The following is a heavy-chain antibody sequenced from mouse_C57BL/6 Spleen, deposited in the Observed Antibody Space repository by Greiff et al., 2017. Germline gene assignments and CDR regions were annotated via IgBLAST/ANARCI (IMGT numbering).Heavy chain of an antibody. CDR1: GFTFSDYY. V-gene: IGHV5-16*01. D-gene: IGHD1-1*01. J-gene: IGHJ4*01. Sequence: EVNLVESEGGLVQPGSSMKLSCTASGFTFSDYYMAWVRQVPEKGLEWVANINYDGSSTYYLDSLKSRFIISRDNAKNILYLQMSSLKSEDTATYYYSRVDGSSSYYYAMDYWGQGTSVTVSS. CDR2: INYDGSST. CDR3: SRVDGSSSYYYAMDY.